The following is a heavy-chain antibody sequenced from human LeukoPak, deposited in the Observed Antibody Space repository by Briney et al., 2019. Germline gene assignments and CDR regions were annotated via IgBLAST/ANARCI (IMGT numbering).Heavy chain of an antibody. CDR2: MNPGSGDT. V-gene: IGHV1-8*01. CDR1: GYTFTTHD. J-gene: IGHJ4*02. CDR3: ARGLGDYNTDWFPVSGY. D-gene: IGHD3-9*01. Sequence: ASVKVSCKASGYTFTTHDLTWVRQATEQGLEWMGWMNPGSGDTVYAQKFQGRVTMTRDTSMSTAYMELNSLGSEDTAIYYCARGLGDYNTDWFPVSGYWGQGTPVTVSS.